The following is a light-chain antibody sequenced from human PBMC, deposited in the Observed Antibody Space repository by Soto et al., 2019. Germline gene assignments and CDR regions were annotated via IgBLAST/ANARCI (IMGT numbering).Light chain of an antibody. Sequence: QSALTQPASVSGSPGQSITISCTGTSSDVGGYNYVSWYQQHPGKAPKLMIYDVSNRPSGVSNHFSGSKSGNTASLTISGLQGEGEADYYCSSYTSSSTRVFGGGTKLTVL. V-gene: IGLV2-14*01. CDR3: SSYTSSSTRV. CDR2: DVS. J-gene: IGLJ2*01. CDR1: SSDVGGYNY.